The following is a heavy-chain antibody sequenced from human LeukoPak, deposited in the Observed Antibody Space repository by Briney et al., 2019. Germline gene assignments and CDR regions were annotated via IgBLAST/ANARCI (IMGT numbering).Heavy chain of an antibody. J-gene: IGHJ4*02. V-gene: IGHV4-59*08. CDR3: ARHGGGRDFDY. Sequence: PSETLSLTCTVSGGSISSYYWSWIRQPPGKGLEWIGYIYYSGSTNYNPSLKSRVTISVDTSKSQFSLKLSSVTAADTAVYYCARHGGGRDFDYWGQGTLVTVSS. D-gene: IGHD1-26*01. CDR2: IYYSGST. CDR1: GGSISSYY.